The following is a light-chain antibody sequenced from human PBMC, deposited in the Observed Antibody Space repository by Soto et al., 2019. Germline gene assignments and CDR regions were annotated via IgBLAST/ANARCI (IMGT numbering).Light chain of an antibody. Sequence: EIVLTQSPGTLSLSPGERATLSCRASQSVSNNYLAWYQQKPVQAPRLLIYDASSRATGIPDKFSGSGSGTDFTLIISRLEPEDFAVYYCQQYGRSLTFGGGTKVDIK. J-gene: IGKJ4*01. CDR3: QQYGRSLT. CDR2: DAS. CDR1: QSVSNNY. V-gene: IGKV3-20*01.